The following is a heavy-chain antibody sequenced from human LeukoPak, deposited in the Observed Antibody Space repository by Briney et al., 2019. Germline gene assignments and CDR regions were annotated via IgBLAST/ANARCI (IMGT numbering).Heavy chain of an antibody. CDR2: ISAYNGNT. J-gene: IGHJ6*03. D-gene: IGHD1-14*01. CDR3: ARGLSATSYYYYYMDV. Sequence: ASVKVSCKASGYTFTSYGISWVRQAPGQGLEWMGWISAYNGNTNYAQKLQGRVTMTTDTSTSTAYMELRSLRSDDTAVYYCARGLSATSYYYYYMDVWGKGTTVTVSS. CDR1: GYTFTSYG. V-gene: IGHV1-18*01.